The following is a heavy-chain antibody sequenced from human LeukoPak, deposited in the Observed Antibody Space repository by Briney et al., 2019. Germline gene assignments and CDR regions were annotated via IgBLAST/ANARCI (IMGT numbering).Heavy chain of an antibody. Sequence: PLGSLRLSCADSGFTFSIYWMSWVRHAPGKGLEWVANIKEDGSEKYYVDSVKGRFTISRDNAKNSLYLQMNRLRVEDTAVYYCARDRWKAFDCWGQGTLVTVSS. V-gene: IGHV3-7*01. CDR3: ARDRWKAFDC. D-gene: IGHD1-1*01. CDR2: IKEDGSEK. J-gene: IGHJ4*02. CDR1: GFTFSIYW.